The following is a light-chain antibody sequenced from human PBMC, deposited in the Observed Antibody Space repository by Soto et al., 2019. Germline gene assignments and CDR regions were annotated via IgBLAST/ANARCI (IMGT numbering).Light chain of an antibody. V-gene: IGLV1-51*02. J-gene: IGLJ1*01. CDR2: ENN. CDR1: SSNIGNNY. Sequence: QSVLTQPPSVSAAPGQKVTISCSGSSSNIGNNYVSWYQQLPGTAPTLLIYENNKRPSGIPDRFSGSKSGTSATLGITGLQTGDEAEYYCGTWDSSLSAVFGTGTKVTV. CDR3: GTWDSSLSAV.